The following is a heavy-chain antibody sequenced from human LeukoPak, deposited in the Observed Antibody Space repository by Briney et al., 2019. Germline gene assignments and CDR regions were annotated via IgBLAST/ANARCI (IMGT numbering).Heavy chain of an antibody. CDR2: IYTSGST. D-gene: IGHD1-26*01. V-gene: IGHV4-4*07. CDR3: ARVRAGEYYYYYGMDV. CDR1: GGSISSYY. J-gene: IGHJ6*02. Sequence: SETLSLTCTVSGGSISSYYWSWIRQPAGKGLEWIGRIYTSGSTNYNPSLKSPVTMSVDTSKNQFSLKLSSVTAADTAVYYCARVRAGEYYYYYGMDVWGQGTTVTVSS.